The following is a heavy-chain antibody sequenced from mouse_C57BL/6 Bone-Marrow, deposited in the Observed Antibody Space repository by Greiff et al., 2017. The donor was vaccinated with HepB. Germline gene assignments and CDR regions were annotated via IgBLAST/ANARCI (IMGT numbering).Heavy chain of an antibody. D-gene: IGHD1-1*01. CDR1: GFTFSSYT. V-gene: IGHV5-9*01. CDR2: ISGGGGNT. Sequence: EVKLVESGGGLVKPGGSLKLSCAASGFTFSSYTMSWVRQTPEKRLEWVATISGGGGNTYYPDSVKGRFTISRDNAKNTLYLQMSSLRSEDTALYYCARFYGSSPYYAMDYWGQGTSVTVSS. J-gene: IGHJ4*01. CDR3: ARFYGSSPYYAMDY.